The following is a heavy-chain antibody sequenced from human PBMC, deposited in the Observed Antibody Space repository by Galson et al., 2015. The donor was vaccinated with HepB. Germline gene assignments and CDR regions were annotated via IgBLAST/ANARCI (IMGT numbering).Heavy chain of an antibody. J-gene: IGHJ1*01. CDR3: ARVQPRRYCSGGSCYSSPDAEYSQH. V-gene: IGHV3-7*01. Sequence: SLRLSCAASGFTFSSFWMSWVRQAPGKGLEWVANINQDGSEKYYVDYVKGRFTISRDNAKNSLYLQMNSLKGDDTAVYYCARVQPRRYCSGGSCYSSPDAEYSQHWGQGTLVTVSS. D-gene: IGHD2-15*01. CDR1: GFTFSSFW. CDR2: INQDGSEK.